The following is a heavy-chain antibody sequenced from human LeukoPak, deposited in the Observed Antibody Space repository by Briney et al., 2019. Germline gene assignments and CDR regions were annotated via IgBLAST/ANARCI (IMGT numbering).Heavy chain of an antibody. CDR3: ARDFGWLSGFDN. CDR2: ISDDGSNK. D-gene: IGHD3-9*01. V-gene: IGHV3-30*03. Sequence: PGRSLRLSCAASGFTFSSYGMNWVRQAPGKGLEWVAVISDDGSNKYYADSVKGRFTISRDNSKNTLYLQMNSLRAEDTAVYYCARDFGWLSGFDNWGQGTLVTVSS. CDR1: GFTFSSYG. J-gene: IGHJ4*02.